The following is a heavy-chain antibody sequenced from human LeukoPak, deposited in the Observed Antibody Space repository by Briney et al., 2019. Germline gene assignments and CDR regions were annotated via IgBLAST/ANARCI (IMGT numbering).Heavy chain of an antibody. D-gene: IGHD5-24*01. CDR3: AREVEMATITGVYYYYYMDV. CDR2: IIPILGIA. J-gene: IGHJ6*03. CDR1: GGTFSSYT. V-gene: IGHV1-69*04. Sequence: GASVKVSCKASGGTFSSYTISWVRQAPGQGLEWMGRIIPILGIADYAQKFQGRVTITADKSTSTAYMELRSLRSDDTAVYYCAREVEMATITGVYYYYYMDVWGKGTTVTVSS.